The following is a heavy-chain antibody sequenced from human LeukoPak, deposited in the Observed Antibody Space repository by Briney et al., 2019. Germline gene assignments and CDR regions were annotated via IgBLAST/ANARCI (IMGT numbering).Heavy chain of an antibody. CDR2: IHPGDSDT. J-gene: IGHJ4*02. V-gene: IGHV5-51*01. CDR3: ARSPFYYFDY. Sequence: GESLKISCKGSGYSFTNYWIGWVRQMPGKGLEWMGIIHPGDSDTRYSPTFQGQVTISIDKSISTAYLQWSSLKASDTAIYYCARSPFYYFDYWGQGTLVSVSS. CDR1: GYSFTNYW. D-gene: IGHD2-8*01.